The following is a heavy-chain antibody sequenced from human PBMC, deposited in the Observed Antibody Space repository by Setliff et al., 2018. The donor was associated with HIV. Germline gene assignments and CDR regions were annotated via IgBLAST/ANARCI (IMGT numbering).Heavy chain of an antibody. V-gene: IGHV1-3*03. CDR1: GYTFTTYS. CDR3: ARGALLAVFDFDH. D-gene: IGHD2-8*02. J-gene: IGHJ4*02. Sequence: ASVKVSCKASGYTFTTYSMHWVRQAPGQSLEWMGWLNAGKGDTKFSQEFQGRITINWDTSASTAYLELRSLRSEDTAVYYCARGALLAVFDFDHWGQGTMVTAPQ. CDR2: LNAGKGDT.